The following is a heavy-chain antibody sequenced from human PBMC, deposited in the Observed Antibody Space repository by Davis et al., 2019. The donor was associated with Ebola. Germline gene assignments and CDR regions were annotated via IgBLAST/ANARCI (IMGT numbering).Heavy chain of an antibody. CDR3: AGRYCSGGSCYSDGYYYYGMDV. D-gene: IGHD2-15*01. J-gene: IGHJ6*02. V-gene: IGHV1-69*13. CDR2: IIPIFGTA. Sequence: SVKVSCKASGGTFSSYAISWVRQAPGQGLEWMGGIIPIFGTANYAQKFQGRVTITADESTSTAYMELSSLRSEDTAVYYCAGRYCSGGSCYSDGYYYYGMDVWGQGTTVTVSS. CDR1: GGTFSSYA.